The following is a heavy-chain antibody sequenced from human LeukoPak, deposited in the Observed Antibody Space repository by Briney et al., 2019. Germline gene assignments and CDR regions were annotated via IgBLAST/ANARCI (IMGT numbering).Heavy chain of an antibody. V-gene: IGHV1-18*01. CDR1: GYTFTSYG. D-gene: IGHD3-22*01. CDR2: ISAYNGNT. CDR3: ARDLTMIVGRGALMNWFDP. Sequence: ASVKVSCKASGYTFTSYGISWVRQAPGQGLEWMGWISAYNGNTNYAQKLQGRVTMTTDTSTSTAYMELRSLRSDDTAVYYCARDLTMIVGRGALMNWFDPWGQGTLVTVSS. J-gene: IGHJ5*02.